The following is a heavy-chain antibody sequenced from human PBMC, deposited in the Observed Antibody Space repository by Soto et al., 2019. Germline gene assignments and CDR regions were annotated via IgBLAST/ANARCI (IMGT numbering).Heavy chain of an antibody. CDR1: CGSITSSS. Sequence: SETLSLTCTVSCGSITSSSWIWIRRPPGKGLEWIAYIYDAGISGYTPSTSYNPSLKSRVTMSVDTSKNQFSLRLTSVTAADTAVYYCARGEDAFFYYGLDVWGQGITVTVSS. J-gene: IGHJ6*02. CDR2: IYDAGISGYTPST. V-gene: IGHV4-59*01. CDR3: ARGEDAFFYYGLDV.